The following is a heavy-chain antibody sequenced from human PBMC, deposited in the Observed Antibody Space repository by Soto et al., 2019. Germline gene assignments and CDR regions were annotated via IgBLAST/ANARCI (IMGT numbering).Heavy chain of an antibody. D-gene: IGHD5-18*01. CDR3: ARDRWKEGYSYGYLFYYYYYGMDV. Sequence: PGGSLRLSCAASGFTFSSYSMNWVRQAPGKGLEWVSSISSSSSYIYYADSVKGRFTISRDNAKNSLYLQMNSLRAEDTAVYYCARDRWKEGYSYGYLFYYYYYGMDVWGQGTTVTVSS. CDR2: ISSSSSYI. J-gene: IGHJ6*02. V-gene: IGHV3-21*01. CDR1: GFTFSSYS.